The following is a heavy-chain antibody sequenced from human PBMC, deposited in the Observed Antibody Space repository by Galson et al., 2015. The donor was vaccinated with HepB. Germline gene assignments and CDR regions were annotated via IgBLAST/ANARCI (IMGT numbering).Heavy chain of an antibody. Sequence: SLRLSCAASGFTFSSYSMNWVRQAPGKGLEWVSYISSSSSTIYYADSVKGRFTISRDNAKNSLYLQMNSLRDEDTAVYYCAREDYGDYRDYFDHWGQGTLVTVSS. CDR3: AREDYGDYRDYFDH. CDR2: ISSSSSTI. J-gene: IGHJ4*02. CDR1: GFTFSSYS. V-gene: IGHV3-48*02. D-gene: IGHD4-17*01.